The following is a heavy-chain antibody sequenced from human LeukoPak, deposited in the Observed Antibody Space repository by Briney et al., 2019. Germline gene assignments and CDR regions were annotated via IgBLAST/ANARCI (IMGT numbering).Heavy chain of an antibody. J-gene: IGHJ4*02. V-gene: IGHV3-20*04. Sequence: PGGSLRLSSAVSAFTFADYGMSWVRQAPGKGLEWVSGINWNGGSTGYVDSVKGRFTISRDNAKNSLHLQMNSLRAEDTALYYWARDISSGWYFDYWGQGTLVTVSS. D-gene: IGHD6-19*01. CDR2: INWNGGST. CDR3: ARDISSGWYFDY. CDR1: AFTFADYG.